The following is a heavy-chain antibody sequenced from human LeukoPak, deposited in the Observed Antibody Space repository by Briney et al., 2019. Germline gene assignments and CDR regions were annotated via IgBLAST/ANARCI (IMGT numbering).Heavy chain of an antibody. CDR1: GYTFTGYY. D-gene: IGHD1-26*01. J-gene: IGHJ4*02. CDR2: INPNSGGT. V-gene: IGHV1-2*02. Sequence: ASVKVPCKASGYTFTGYYMHWVRQAPGQGLEWMGWINPNSGGTNYAQKFQGRVTMTRDTSISTAYMELSRLRSDDTAVYYCARVNKEWELPDYWGQGTLVTVSS. CDR3: ARVNKEWELPDY.